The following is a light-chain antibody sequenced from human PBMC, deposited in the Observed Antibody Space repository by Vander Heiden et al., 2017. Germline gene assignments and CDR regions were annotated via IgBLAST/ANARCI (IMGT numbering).Light chain of an antibody. CDR2: WAS. Sequence: DIVTTHSPASLAVSLGERATINCKSSQSVLYSSNNKNYLAWYQQKPGQPPKLLIYWASTRESGVPDRFSGSGSGTDFTLTISSRQAEDVAVYYCQQYYSTPLTLGGGTKVEIK. CDR1: QSVLYSSNNKNY. J-gene: IGKJ4*01. CDR3: QQYYSTPLT. V-gene: IGKV4-1*01.